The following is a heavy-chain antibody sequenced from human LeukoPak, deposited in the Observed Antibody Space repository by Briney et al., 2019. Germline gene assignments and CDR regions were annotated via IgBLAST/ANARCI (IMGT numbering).Heavy chain of an antibody. CDR2: IYYSGST. V-gene: IGHV4-59*01. Sequence: SETLSLTCTVSGGSISSYYWSWIRQPPGKGLEWIGYIYYSGSTNYNPSLKSRVTISVDTSKNQFSLKLSSVTAADTAVYYCARGWPYSRSWSHFDNWFDPWGQGTLVTVSS. J-gene: IGHJ5*02. CDR3: ARGWPYSRSWSHFDNWFDP. CDR1: GGSISSYY. D-gene: IGHD6-13*01.